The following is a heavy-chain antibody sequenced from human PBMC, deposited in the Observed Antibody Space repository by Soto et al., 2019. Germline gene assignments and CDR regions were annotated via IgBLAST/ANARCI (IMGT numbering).Heavy chain of an antibody. CDR2: IDPSDSYT. CDR3: ARNRLRQYYYGMDV. Sequence: GEALKISCKVSVDSFTSYWISWFRHTPGKGLEWMGRIDPSDSYTNYSPSFQGHVTISADKSISTAYLQWSSLKASDTAMYYCARNRLRQYYYGMDVWGQGTTVTSP. D-gene: IGHD3-10*01. V-gene: IGHV5-10-1*01. CDR1: VDSFTSYW. J-gene: IGHJ6*02.